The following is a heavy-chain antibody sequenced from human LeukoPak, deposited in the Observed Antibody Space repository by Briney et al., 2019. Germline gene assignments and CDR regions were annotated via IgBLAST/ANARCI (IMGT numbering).Heavy chain of an antibody. J-gene: IGHJ4*02. CDR2: ISYDGSNK. V-gene: IGHV3-30*18. D-gene: IGHD5-12*01. CDR3: AKDLKQWLRSPFVY. Sequence: GRSLRLSCAASGFTFSSYGMHWVRQAPGKGLEWVAVISYDGSNKYYADSVKGRFTISRDNSKNTLYLQMNSLRAEDTAVYYCAKDLKQWLRSPFVYWGQGTLVTVSS. CDR1: GFTFSSYG.